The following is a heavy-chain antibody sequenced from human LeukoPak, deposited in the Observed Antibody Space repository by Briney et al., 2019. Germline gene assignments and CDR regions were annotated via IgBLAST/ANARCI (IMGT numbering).Heavy chain of an antibody. CDR3: VKDKARPSDWSIRWGGLDV. Sequence: GGSLRLSCAASGFTFDDYTMHWVRQAPGKGLEWVSLISWDGAHTYYADSVKGRFTISRDNSRNSLYLEMNSLRSEDIALYHCVKDKARPSDWSIRWGGLDVWGQGTMVTVSS. D-gene: IGHD3/OR15-3a*01. CDR1: GFTFDDYT. V-gene: IGHV3-43*01. J-gene: IGHJ3*01. CDR2: ISWDGAHT.